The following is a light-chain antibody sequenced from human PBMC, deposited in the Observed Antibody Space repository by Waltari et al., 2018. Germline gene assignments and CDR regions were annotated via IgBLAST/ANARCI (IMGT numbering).Light chain of an antibody. CDR2: LGS. J-gene: IGKJ1*01. Sequence: DIGMTQSPLSLAVTPGEPASISCRSSQSLQHFKGNNYLDWYLQKPGKPPQLLIYLGSTRASGVPDRFSGRGSGTYFTLKISRVEAEDVGVYYCMQGLQTPWTFGQGTKVEIK. CDR1: QSLQHFKGNNY. V-gene: IGKV2-28*01. CDR3: MQGLQTPWT.